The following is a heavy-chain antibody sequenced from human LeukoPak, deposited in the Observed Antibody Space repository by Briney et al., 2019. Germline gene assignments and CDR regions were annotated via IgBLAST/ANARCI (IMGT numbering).Heavy chain of an antibody. Sequence: SETLSLTCAVSGGSISSGGYSWSWIRQPPGKGLEWIGYIYYSGSTYYNPSLKSRVTISVDTSKNQFSLKLSSVTAADTAVYYCARVVPINNWFDPWGQGTLVTVSS. CDR1: GGSISSGGYS. CDR3: ARVVPINNWFDP. J-gene: IGHJ5*02. V-gene: IGHV4-30-4*07. CDR2: IYYSGST.